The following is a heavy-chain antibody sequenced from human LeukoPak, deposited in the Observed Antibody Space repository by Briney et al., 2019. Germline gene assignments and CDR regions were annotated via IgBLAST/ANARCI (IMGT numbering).Heavy chain of an antibody. Sequence: PGGSLRLSCVASGFTFSSYEMIWVRQAPGKGLEWVSYISSRGSTIYYADSVKGRFTISRDNVKYSTYLQMNTLRAEDTAIYYCARVDSSSRSLNYWGQGTLVTVSS. CDR1: GFTFSSYE. CDR2: ISSRGSTI. V-gene: IGHV3-48*03. J-gene: IGHJ4*02. D-gene: IGHD6-13*01. CDR3: ARVDSSSRSLNY.